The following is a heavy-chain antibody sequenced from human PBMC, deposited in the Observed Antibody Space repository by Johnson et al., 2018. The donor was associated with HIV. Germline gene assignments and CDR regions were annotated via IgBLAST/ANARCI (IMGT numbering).Heavy chain of an antibody. CDR1: GITVSSNY. CDR3: ARDGRDMVTRGSFDV. D-gene: IGHD5-18*01. Sequence: VQLVESGGGVVQPGRSLRLSCAASGITVSSNYMSWVRQAPGKGLEWVSVIFTVGDVYYADSVKGRFTISRDNSKNILYIQMNSLRPEDTAVYYCARDGRDMVTRGSFDVWGQGTVVTVSS. CDR2: IFTVGDV. J-gene: IGHJ3*01. V-gene: IGHV3-66*02.